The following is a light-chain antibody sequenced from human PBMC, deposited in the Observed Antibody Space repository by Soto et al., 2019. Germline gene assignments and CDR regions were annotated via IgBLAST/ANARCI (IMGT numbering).Light chain of an antibody. Sequence: EIVMTQSPATLSVSPGERATLSCRASQSVSSNLAWYQQKPGQAPRLLIYGASTRATGIPARFSGSGSGTEFTLTISGLQSEDFVVYYCQQYNNWPQTFGQGTKVEIK. V-gene: IGKV3-15*01. CDR3: QQYNNWPQT. J-gene: IGKJ1*01. CDR1: QSVSSN. CDR2: GAS.